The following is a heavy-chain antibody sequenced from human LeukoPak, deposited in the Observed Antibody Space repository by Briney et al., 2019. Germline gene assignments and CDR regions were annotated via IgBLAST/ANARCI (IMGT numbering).Heavy chain of an antibody. D-gene: IGHD6-19*01. J-gene: IGHJ4*02. Sequence: AGGSLRLSCTGSGFTLSDYEMNWVRQAPGKGLEWISYISNSGSIIYYADSVKGRFTISRDNAKNSLFLQMHSLRAEDTAVYYCARGPSVGSGWSPDYWGQGTLVTVSS. CDR1: GFTLSDYE. V-gene: IGHV3-48*03. CDR3: ARGPSVGSGWSPDY. CDR2: ISNSGSII.